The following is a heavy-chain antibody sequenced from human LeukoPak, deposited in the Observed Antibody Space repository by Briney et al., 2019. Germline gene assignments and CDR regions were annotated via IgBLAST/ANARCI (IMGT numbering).Heavy chain of an antibody. CDR3: ARGRSAVVVTATPPRGFDY. Sequence: ASVKVSCKASGYTFTGYYMHWVRQAPGQGLEWMGWINPNSGGTNYAQKFQGRVTMTRDTSISTAYMELSRLRSDDTAVYYCARGRSAVVVTATPPRGFDYWGQGTLVTVSS. CDR1: GYTFTGYY. D-gene: IGHD2-21*02. CDR2: INPNSGGT. V-gene: IGHV1-2*02. J-gene: IGHJ4*02.